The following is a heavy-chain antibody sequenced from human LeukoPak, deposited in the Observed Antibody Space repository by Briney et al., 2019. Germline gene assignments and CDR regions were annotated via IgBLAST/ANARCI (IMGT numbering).Heavy chain of an antibody. CDR1: GGSISRYY. V-gene: IGHV4-59*12. D-gene: IGHD4-17*01. CDR2: IYYSGST. J-gene: IGHJ6*03. Sequence: SQTLSLTCTGSGGSISRYYWSWIRQPPGKGLEWIGYIYYSGSTNYNPSLKSRVTISVDTSKNQFSLKLSSVTAADTAVYYCARDRGYYGDYYYYYMDVWGKGTTVTVSS. CDR3: ARDRGYYGDYYYYYMDV.